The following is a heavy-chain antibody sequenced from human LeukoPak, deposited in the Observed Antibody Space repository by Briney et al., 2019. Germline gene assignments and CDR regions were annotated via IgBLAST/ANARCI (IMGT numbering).Heavy chain of an antibody. J-gene: IGHJ3*02. CDR1: GSSISSSSYY. V-gene: IGHV4-39*01. CDR3: ARRYTMTDAFDI. CDR2: IYYSGST. D-gene: IGHD3-22*01. Sequence: SETLSLTCTVSGSSISSSSYYWGWIRQPPGKGLERIGSIYYSGSTYYNPSLKTRVTISVDTSKNQFSLKLSSVTAADTAVYYCARRYTMTDAFDIWGQGTMVTVSS.